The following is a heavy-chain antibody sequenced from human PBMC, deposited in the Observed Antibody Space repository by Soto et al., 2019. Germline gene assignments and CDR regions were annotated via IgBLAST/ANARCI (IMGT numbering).Heavy chain of an antibody. J-gene: IGHJ4*02. V-gene: IGHV4-4*02. CDR1: GVSISSSPW. CDR3: ARVLGASGWPALDS. Sequence: QVQLHESGPGLVKPSGTLSLTCAVSGVSISSSPWWSWLRQPPGKGLEWIAEVSYSGSVNSNPSLTSRLTISLDTSKNQFSLKLNSVTAADTAVYFCARVLGASGWPALDSWGQGTLVTVSS. D-gene: IGHD6-25*01. CDR2: VSYSGSV.